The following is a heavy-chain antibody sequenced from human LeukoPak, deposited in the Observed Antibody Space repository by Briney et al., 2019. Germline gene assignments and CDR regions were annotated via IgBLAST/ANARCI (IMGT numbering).Heavy chain of an antibody. CDR1: GFTFSSYA. Sequence: GGSLRLSCAASGFTFSSYAMSWVRQAPGKGLEWVSAISGSGGSTYYADSVKGRFTISRDNSKNTLYLQMNGLRAEDTAVYYCAKSARGYSYGSPTINYFDYWGQGTLVTVSS. CDR3: AKSARGYSYGSPTINYFDY. V-gene: IGHV3-23*01. J-gene: IGHJ4*02. CDR2: ISGSGGST. D-gene: IGHD5-18*01.